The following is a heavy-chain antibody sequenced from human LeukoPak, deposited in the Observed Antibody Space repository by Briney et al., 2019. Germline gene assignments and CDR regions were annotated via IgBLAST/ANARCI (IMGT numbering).Heavy chain of an antibody. CDR3: ARMSPRYYYGSGGLPGSDY. D-gene: IGHD3-10*01. V-gene: IGHV4-4*02. J-gene: IGHJ4*02. Sequence: SGTLSLTCAVSGGSISSSNWWSWVRQPPGKGLEWIGEIYHSGSTNYNPSLKSRVTISVDKSKNQFSLKLSSVTAADTAVYYCARMSPRYYYGSGGLPGSDYWGQGTLVTVSS. CDR1: GGSISSSNW. CDR2: IYHSGST.